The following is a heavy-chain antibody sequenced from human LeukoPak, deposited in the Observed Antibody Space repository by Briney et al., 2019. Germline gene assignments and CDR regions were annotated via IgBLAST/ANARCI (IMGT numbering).Heavy chain of an antibody. CDR1: GFIFSTYG. J-gene: IGHJ4*02. D-gene: IGHD6-13*01. V-gene: IGHV3-30*19. Sequence: GGSLRLSCVASGFIFSTYGLHWVRQSPGRGLEWVAVIWYDGSQRYYADSVKGRFTISRDNSKNTLYLQMNSLRAEDTAVYYCARDSPSSSWYYFDYWGQGTLVTVSS. CDR3: ARDSPSSSWYYFDY. CDR2: IWYDGSQR.